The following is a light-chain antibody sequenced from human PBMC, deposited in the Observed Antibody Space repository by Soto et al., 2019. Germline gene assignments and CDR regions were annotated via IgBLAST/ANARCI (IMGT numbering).Light chain of an antibody. CDR2: GAS. J-gene: IGKJ1*01. CDR3: QQYGVSPWT. CDR1: QSVSSSY. V-gene: IGKV3-20*01. Sequence: EIVLTQSPGTLSLSPGERATLSCRASQSVSSSYFAWYQQKPGQAPRLLIYGASSRATGIPDRFSGSGSGTAFTRTITRLEPEDLAVYYCQQYGVSPWTFGQGTNVEIK.